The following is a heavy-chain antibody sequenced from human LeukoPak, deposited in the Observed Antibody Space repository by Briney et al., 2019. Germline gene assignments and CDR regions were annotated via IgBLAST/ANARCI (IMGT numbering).Heavy chain of an antibody. CDR2: IIPILGIA. Sequence: ASVKVSCKASGGTFSSYAISWVRQAPGQGLEWMGRIIPILGIANYAQKFQGRVTITADKSTSTAYMELSSLRSEDTAVYYCARDSRYCSSTSCTRDDYWGQGTLVTVSS. CDR3: ARDSRYCSSTSCTRDDY. J-gene: IGHJ4*02. V-gene: IGHV1-69*04. D-gene: IGHD2-2*01. CDR1: GGTFSSYA.